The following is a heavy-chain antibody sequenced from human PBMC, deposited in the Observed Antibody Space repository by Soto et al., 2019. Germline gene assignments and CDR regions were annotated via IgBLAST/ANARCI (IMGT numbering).Heavy chain of an antibody. CDR2: ISGSGGST. CDR1: GFTFSSYA. Sequence: EVQLLESGGGLVQPGGSLRLSCAASGFTFSSYAMSWVRQAPGKGLEWVSAISGSGGSTYYADSVKGRFTISRDNSKNTLYLQMNSLRAEDTAVYYCAKDPRPTYYDILTGRLGGFDYCGQGTLVTVSS. J-gene: IGHJ4*02. V-gene: IGHV3-23*01. CDR3: AKDPRPTYYDILTGRLGGFDY. D-gene: IGHD3-9*01.